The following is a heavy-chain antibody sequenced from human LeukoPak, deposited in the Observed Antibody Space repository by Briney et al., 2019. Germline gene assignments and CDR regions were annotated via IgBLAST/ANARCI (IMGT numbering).Heavy chain of an antibody. CDR3: ARGRDGHGALGWYFDL. D-gene: IGHD5-24*01. Sequence: ASVKVSCKASGYTFTSCDINWVRQATGQGLEWMGWMNPNSGNTGYAQKFQGRVTMTRNTSISTAYMELSSLRSEDTAVYYCARGRDGHGALGWYFDLWGRGTLVTVSS. V-gene: IGHV1-8*01. CDR2: MNPNSGNT. CDR1: GYTFTSCD. J-gene: IGHJ2*01.